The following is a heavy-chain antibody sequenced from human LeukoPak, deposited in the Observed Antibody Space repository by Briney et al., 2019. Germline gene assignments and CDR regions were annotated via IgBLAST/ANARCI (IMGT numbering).Heavy chain of an antibody. CDR1: GFTVSSNY. J-gene: IGHJ4*02. D-gene: IGHD6-13*01. V-gene: IGHV3-53*01. CDR2: IYSGGST. CDR3: ARVMTGYSSSWYSPYDY. Sequence: GGSLRLSCAASGFTVSSNYMSWVRQAPGKGLEWVSVIYSGGSTYYADSVKGRFTISRDNSKNTLYLQMNSLRAEDTAVYYCARVMTGYSSSWYSPYDYWGQGTLVTVSS.